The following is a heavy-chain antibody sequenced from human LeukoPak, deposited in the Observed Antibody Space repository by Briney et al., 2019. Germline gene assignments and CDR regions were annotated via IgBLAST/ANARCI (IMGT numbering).Heavy chain of an antibody. J-gene: IGHJ4*02. CDR1: GYTFTSYD. V-gene: IGHV1-8*01. CDR3: ARGRTGGGGFDY. Sequence: ASVKASCKASGYTFTSYDINWVRQATGQGLEWMGWMNPNSGNTGYAQKFQGRVTMTRNTSISTAYMELSSLRSEDTAVYYCARGRTGGGGFDYWGQGTLVTVSS. CDR2: MNPNSGNT. D-gene: IGHD2-8*02.